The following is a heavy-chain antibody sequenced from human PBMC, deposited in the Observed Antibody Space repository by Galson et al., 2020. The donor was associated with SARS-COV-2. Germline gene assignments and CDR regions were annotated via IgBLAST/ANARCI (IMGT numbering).Heavy chain of an antibody. D-gene: IGHD6-19*01. Sequence: GGSLRLSCVVSGFTFEDYWMSWVRQAPGKGLEWLANIRGDGSEENYVDSVKGRFSISRDNAVNSLYLQMNSLRVEDTAVYYCTREGWQGGYWGQGTRVTVSS. CDR1: GFTFEDYW. J-gene: IGHJ4*02. CDR2: IRGDGSEE. V-gene: IGHV3-7*01. CDR3: TREGWQGGY.